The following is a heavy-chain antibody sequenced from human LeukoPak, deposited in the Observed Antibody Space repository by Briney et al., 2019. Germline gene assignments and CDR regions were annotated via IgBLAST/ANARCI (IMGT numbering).Heavy chain of an antibody. J-gene: IGHJ4*02. D-gene: IGHD5-18*01. V-gene: IGHV3-30-3*01. CDR2: MSSDGNAI. CDR1: GFAFTAYL. Sequence: GRSLRLSCAASGFAFTAYLIHWVRQPPGKGLEWVAVMSSDGNAIFYADSVRGRFTISRDNSKNTLYLQVNSLRVEDTAVYYCTTVDTIMVWGQGTLVTVSS. CDR3: TTVDTIMV.